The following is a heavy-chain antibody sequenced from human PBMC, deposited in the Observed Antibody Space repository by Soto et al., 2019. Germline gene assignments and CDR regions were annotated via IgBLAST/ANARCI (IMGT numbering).Heavy chain of an antibody. CDR3: AGGGGSYDSPWDY. Sequence: QVQLQESGPGLVKPSETLSLTCTVSGGSISSYYWSWIRQPPGKGLEWIGYIYYSGSTNYNPSLKSRVTISVDTSKTHVSRKLSSVTAADTAVYYCAGGGGSYDSPWDYWGQGTLVTVSS. D-gene: IGHD3-22*01. J-gene: IGHJ4*02. CDR1: GGSISSYY. CDR2: IYYSGST. V-gene: IGHV4-59*01.